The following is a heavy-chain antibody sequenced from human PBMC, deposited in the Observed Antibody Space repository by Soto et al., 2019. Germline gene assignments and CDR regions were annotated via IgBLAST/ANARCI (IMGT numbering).Heavy chain of an antibody. CDR2: ISESGDRT. CDR3: AKEAQGYSYGHS. D-gene: IGHD5-18*01. CDR1: GFTFSSYA. Sequence: EVQLLESGGGLIQPGGSLRLSCAASGFTFSSYAMSWVRQVSGKGLEWVSAISESGDRTYYADSVKGRFTISRDNSKNTLYMKMNSLRAEDAAVYYCAKEAQGYSYGHSWGQGTLVTVSS. V-gene: IGHV3-23*01. J-gene: IGHJ5*02.